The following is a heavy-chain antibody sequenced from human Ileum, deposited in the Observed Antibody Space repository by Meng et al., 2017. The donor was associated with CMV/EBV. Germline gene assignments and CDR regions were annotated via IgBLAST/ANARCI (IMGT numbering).Heavy chain of an antibody. J-gene: IGHJ4*02. CDR1: YD. V-gene: IGHV1-8*01. CDR3: TTLSLYYCGSTITSCFRKNGESY. D-gene: IGHD2-2*01. Sequence: YDTNWARQATGQGLEWMGWLHIHNDNTGYAQKFQGRVSLTRDTSISTAYMELSSLRSDDTAVYYCTTLSLYYCGSTITSCFRKNGESYWGQGTLVAVSS. CDR2: LHIHNDNT.